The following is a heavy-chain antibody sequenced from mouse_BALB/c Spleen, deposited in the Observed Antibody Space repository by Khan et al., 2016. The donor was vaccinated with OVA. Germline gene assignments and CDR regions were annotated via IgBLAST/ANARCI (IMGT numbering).Heavy chain of an antibody. CDR3: TRRPGFFDV. V-gene: IGHV5-12-1*01. J-gene: IGHJ1*01. CDR1: GFAFSSFD. Sequence: EVELVESGGGLVKPGGSLKLSCTASGFAFSSFDMSWVRQTPEKRLEWVAYVSSGGDNTYSPDTMKGRFTISSDNAKNTLYLQMSSLMSEDTAIYSCTRRPGFFDVWGAGTTVTVSS. CDR2: VSSGGDNT.